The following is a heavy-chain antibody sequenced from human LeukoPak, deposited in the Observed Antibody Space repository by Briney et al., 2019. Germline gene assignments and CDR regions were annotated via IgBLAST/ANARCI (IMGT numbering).Heavy chain of an antibody. CDR1: VYTFTRYY. J-gene: IGHJ5*02. D-gene: IGHD4-23*01. CDR2: INPSGGST. Sequence: ASVKVSCKASVYTFTRYYMHWVRQAPGQGLEWMGIINPSGGSTSYAQKFQGRVTMTRDMSTGTDYMELSSLRSEDTAVYYCARDNSVEDTAWWFDPWGQGTLVTVSS. V-gene: IGHV1-46*01. CDR3: ARDNSVEDTAWWFDP.